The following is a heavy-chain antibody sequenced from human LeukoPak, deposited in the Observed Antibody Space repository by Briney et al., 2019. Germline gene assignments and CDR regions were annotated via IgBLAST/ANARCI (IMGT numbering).Heavy chain of an antibody. V-gene: IGHV3-23*01. CDR3: AKPQEWQQLVGRDAFDI. CDR2: ISGSGGST. J-gene: IGHJ3*02. CDR1: GFTFSSYA. D-gene: IGHD6-13*01. Sequence: GGSLRLSCAASGFTFSSYAMSWVRQAPGKGLEWVSAISGSGGSTYYADSVKGRFTISRDNSKNTLYLQMNSLRAEDTAVYYCAKPQEWQQLVGRDAFDIWGQGTMVTVSS.